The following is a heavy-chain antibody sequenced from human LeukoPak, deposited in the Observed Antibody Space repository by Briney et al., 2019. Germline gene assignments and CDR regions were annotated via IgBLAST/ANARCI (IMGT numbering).Heavy chain of an antibody. D-gene: IGHD3-22*01. CDR3: ARSGLEVYYYDSSGYYYSDY. CDR1: GGTFSSYA. J-gene: IGHJ4*02. V-gene: IGHV1-69*04. Sequence: VASVKVSCKASGGTFSSYAISWVRQAPGQGLEWMGRIIPILGIANYAQKFQGRVTITADKSTSTAYMELSSLRSEDTAVYYCARSGLEVYYYDSSGYYYSDYWGQGTLVTVSS. CDR2: IIPILGIA.